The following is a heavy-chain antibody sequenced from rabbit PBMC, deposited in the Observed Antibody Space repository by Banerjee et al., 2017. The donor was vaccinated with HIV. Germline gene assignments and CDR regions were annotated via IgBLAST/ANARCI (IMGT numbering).Heavy chain of an antibody. CDR1: GFSFSSSYY. J-gene: IGHJ4*01. CDR2: IYGGTSGRL. V-gene: IGHV1S40*01. Sequence: QSLEESGGDLVKPGASLTLTCTASGFSFSSSYYMCWVRQAPGKGLEWIACIYGGTSGRLWYASWAKGRLTISKTSSTTVTLQMTSLTAADTATYFCARLWNLWGPGTLVTVS. CDR3: ARLWNL.